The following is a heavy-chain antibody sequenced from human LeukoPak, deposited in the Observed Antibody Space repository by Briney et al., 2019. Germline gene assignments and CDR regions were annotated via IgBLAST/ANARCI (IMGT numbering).Heavy chain of an antibody. CDR2: ISSGGSTI. Sequence: GGSLRLSCAVSGFTFSDYYMSWIRQAPGKGLEWVSYISSGGSTISHADSVKGRFTISRDNAENSLYLQMNSLRAEDTAVYYCARARTGGWSPGVVDYWGQGTLVTVSS. J-gene: IGHJ4*02. D-gene: IGHD6-19*01. V-gene: IGHV3-11*04. CDR3: ARARTGGWSPGVVDY. CDR1: GFTFSDYY.